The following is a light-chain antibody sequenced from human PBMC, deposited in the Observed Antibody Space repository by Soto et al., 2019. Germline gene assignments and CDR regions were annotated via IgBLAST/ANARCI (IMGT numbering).Light chain of an antibody. CDR1: SGSVSTTYY. CDR3: MLYMGRGLVV. V-gene: IGLV8-61*01. CDR2: STN. Sequence: QTVVTQEPSFSVSPGGTVPLTCGLTSGSVSTTYYPSWYQQTPGQAPRTLSYSTNIRSSGVPDRFSGSILGNKAALTITGAQADGESDYHSMLYMGRGLVVFGGGTKLTVL. J-gene: IGLJ2*01.